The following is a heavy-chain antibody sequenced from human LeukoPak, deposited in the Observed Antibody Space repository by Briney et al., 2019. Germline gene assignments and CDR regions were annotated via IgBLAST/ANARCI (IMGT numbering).Heavy chain of an antibody. J-gene: IGHJ5*02. V-gene: IGHV1-69*01. CDR3: AKDGEVLTGYYHTPNWFDP. D-gene: IGHD3-9*01. Sequence: ASVKVSCKASGGTFSSNAISWVRQAPGQGLEWMGGIIPIFDTANYAQKFQGRVTITADESTSTAYMELSSLRSEDTAVYYCAKDGEVLTGYYHTPNWFDPWGQGTLVTVSS. CDR2: IIPIFDTA. CDR1: GGTFSSNA.